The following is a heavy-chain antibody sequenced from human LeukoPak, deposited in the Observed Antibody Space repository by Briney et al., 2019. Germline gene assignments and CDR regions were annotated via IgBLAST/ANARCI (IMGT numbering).Heavy chain of an antibody. CDR3: TVVPASPAESYYFDC. J-gene: IGHJ4*02. Sequence: ASVKVSCKASGYTFTSYDINWVRQATGQGLEWMGWMNPNSGNTGYAQKFQGRVTMTRNTSISTAYMELSSLRSEDTAVYYCTVVPASPAESYYFDCWGQGTLVTVSS. V-gene: IGHV1-8*01. CDR1: GYTFTSYD. D-gene: IGHD2-2*01. CDR2: MNPNSGNT.